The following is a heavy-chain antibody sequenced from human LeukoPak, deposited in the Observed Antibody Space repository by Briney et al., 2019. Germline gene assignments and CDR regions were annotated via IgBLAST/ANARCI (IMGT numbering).Heavy chain of an antibody. J-gene: IGHJ4*02. Sequence: SETLSLTCAVYGGSFSNYYWTWIRQPPGKGLEWIGEIDHSGSSHYNPSLKSRVTISVDTSKNQLSLKLSSVTAADTAVYYCARGLEDRVSIFGVVKFYYFDFWGQGTLVTVSS. CDR1: GGSFSNYY. CDR3: ARGLEDRVSIFGVVKFYYFDF. CDR2: IDHSGSS. D-gene: IGHD3-3*02. V-gene: IGHV4-34*01.